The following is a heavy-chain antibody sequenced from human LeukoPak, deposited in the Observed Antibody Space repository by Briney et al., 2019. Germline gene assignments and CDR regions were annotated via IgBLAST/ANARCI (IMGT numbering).Heavy chain of an antibody. CDR2: IYSSGST. Sequence: SETLSLTCTVSGGSISNTTYRWAWIRQPPGRGLEWVGSIYSSGSTYYNPSLKSRVTMSIDTSKNQLSLKLRSVAAADTAVFYCARPTPDSSGYYGGMDVWGQGTTVTVSS. CDR3: ARPTPDSSGYYGGMDV. D-gene: IGHD3-22*01. V-gene: IGHV4-39*01. J-gene: IGHJ6*02. CDR1: GGSISNTTYR.